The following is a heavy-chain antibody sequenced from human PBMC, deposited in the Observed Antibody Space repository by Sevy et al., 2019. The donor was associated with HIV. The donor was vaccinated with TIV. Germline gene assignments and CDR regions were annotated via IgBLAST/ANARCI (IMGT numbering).Heavy chain of an antibody. V-gene: IGHV4-59*01. J-gene: IGHJ4*02. Sequence: SETLSLTCTVSGGSISSYYWSWIRQPPGKGLEWIGYIYYSGSTNYNPSLKSRVTIPVDTSKNQFSLKLSSVTAADTAVYYCASGGRHYYDSSGYYEFGTFDYWGQGTLVTVSS. D-gene: IGHD3-22*01. CDR2: IYYSGST. CDR1: GGSISSYY. CDR3: ASGGRHYYDSSGYYEFGTFDY.